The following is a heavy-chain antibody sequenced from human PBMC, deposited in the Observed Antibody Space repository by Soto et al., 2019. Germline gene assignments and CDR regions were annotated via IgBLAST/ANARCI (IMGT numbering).Heavy chain of an antibody. D-gene: IGHD2-2*01. Sequence: GGSLRLSCAASGFTFSDHYMDWVRQAPGEGLEWVCRIRNNHKSYTTEYAASVKGRFSISRDDSKNSLYLQMNSLRVEDTAVYFCARGTSASTNYYYGMDVWGQGTTVTVSS. V-gene: IGHV3-72*01. CDR1: GFTFSDHY. J-gene: IGHJ6*02. CDR3: ARGTSASTNYYYGMDV. CDR2: IRNNHKSYTT.